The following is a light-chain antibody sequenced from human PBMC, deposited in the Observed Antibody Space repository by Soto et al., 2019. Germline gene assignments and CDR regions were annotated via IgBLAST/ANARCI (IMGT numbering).Light chain of an antibody. V-gene: IGKV3-20*01. J-gene: IGKJ2*01. CDR2: GAS. CDR3: HQAHSFPHT. Sequence: EIVLTQSPGTLSLSPGERATLSCRASQSVSSSYLAWYQQKPGQAPRLLIYGASSRATGIPDRFSGSGSGTDFTLTISRLEPEDVATYYCHQAHSFPHTFGQGTKLEIK. CDR1: QSVSSSY.